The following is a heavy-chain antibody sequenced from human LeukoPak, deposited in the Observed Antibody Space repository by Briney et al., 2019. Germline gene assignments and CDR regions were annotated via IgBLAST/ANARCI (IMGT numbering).Heavy chain of an antibody. CDR3: ARGGPILRGWFDP. V-gene: IGHV4-34*01. Sequence: PSETLSLTCAVYGGSFSSYYWSWIRQPPGKGLEWIGEINHSVSKNYHPSLKGRVPISVDTSKNHFSLKLSSVTAADTAVYYCARGGPILRGWFDPWGQGTLVTVSS. CDR1: GGSFSSYY. D-gene: IGHD2/OR15-2a*01. CDR2: INHSVSK. J-gene: IGHJ5*02.